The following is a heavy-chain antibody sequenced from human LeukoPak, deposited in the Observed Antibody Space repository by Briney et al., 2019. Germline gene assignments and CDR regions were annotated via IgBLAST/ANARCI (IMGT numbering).Heavy chain of an antibody. Sequence: PSETLSLTCTVSGGSISSYYWSWIRQPPGKGLEWIGYIYYSGSTNYNPSLKSRVTISVDTSKNQFSLKLSSVTVADTAVYYCARDRNDYYYYYGMDVWGQGTTVTVSS. V-gene: IGHV4-59*01. CDR2: IYYSGST. CDR3: ARDRNDYYYYYGMDV. D-gene: IGHD1-1*01. CDR1: GGSISSYY. J-gene: IGHJ6*02.